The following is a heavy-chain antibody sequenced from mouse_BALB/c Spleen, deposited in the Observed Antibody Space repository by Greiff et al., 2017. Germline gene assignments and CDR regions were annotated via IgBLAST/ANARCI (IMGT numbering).Heavy chain of an antibody. D-gene: IGHD1-1*01. Sequence: EVQLQQSGAELVKPGASVKLSCTASGFNIKDTYMHWVKQRPEQGLEWIGRIDPANGNTKYDPKFQGKATITADTSSSTAYMELRSLTSEDSAVYYCARVWIYYVYAMDYWGQGTSVTVSS. CDR1: GFNIKDTY. V-gene: IGHV14-3*02. CDR3: ARVWIYYVYAMDY. CDR2: IDPANGNT. J-gene: IGHJ4*01.